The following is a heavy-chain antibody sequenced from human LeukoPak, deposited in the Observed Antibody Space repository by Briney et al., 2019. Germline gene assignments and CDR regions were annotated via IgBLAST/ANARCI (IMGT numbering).Heavy chain of an antibody. CDR2: IIPIFGTA. J-gene: IGHJ4*02. CDR1: GGTFSSYA. Sequence: SVKVSCKASGGTFSSYAISWVRQAPGQGLEWMGGIIPIFGTANYAQKFQGRVTITADESTSTAYMELSSLRSEDTAVYYRARSPSSGWYWFDYWGQGTLVTVSS. D-gene: IGHD6-19*01. CDR3: ARSPSSGWYWFDY. V-gene: IGHV1-69*13.